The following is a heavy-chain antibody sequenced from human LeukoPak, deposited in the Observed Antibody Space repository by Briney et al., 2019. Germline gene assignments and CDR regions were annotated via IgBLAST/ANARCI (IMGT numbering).Heavy chain of an antibody. D-gene: IGHD3-22*01. V-gene: IGHV4-59*01. CDR2: IYYSGST. Sequence: SETLSLTCTVSGGSISSYYWSWIRQPPGKGLEWIGYIYYSGSTNYNPSLKSRVTVSVDTSKNQFSLKLSSVTAADTAVYYCARAVYYYDSGGYYYYYFDYWGQGTLVTVSS. CDR1: GGSISSYY. CDR3: ARAVYYYDSGGYYYYYFDY. J-gene: IGHJ4*02.